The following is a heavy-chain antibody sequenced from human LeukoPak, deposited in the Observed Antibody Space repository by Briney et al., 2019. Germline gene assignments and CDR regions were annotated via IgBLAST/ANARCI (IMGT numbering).Heavy chain of an antibody. CDR3: ANRPITIGRGWFDP. CDR2: IYYSGST. CDR1: GGSISSSSYY. Sequence: PSETLSLTCTVSGGSISSSSYYWGWIRQPPGKGLEWIGSIYYSGSTYYNPSLKSRVTISVDTSKNQFSLKLSSVTAADTAVYYCANRPITIGRGWFDPWGQGTLVTVSS. D-gene: IGHD3-3*01. V-gene: IGHV4-39*07. J-gene: IGHJ5*02.